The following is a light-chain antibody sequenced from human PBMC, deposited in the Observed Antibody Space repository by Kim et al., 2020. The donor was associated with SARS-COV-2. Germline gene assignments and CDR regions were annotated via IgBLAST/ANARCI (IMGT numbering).Light chain of an antibody. Sequence: EIVMTQSPATLSVSPGERATLSCRASQSVSSNLAWYQQKPGQAPRLLIYGASTRATGIPARFSGSGSGTEFTLTISSLQSEDFAVYYCHQYNNWPPMSAFGQGTKLEI. CDR1: QSVSSN. J-gene: IGKJ2*01. CDR2: GAS. V-gene: IGKV3-15*01. CDR3: HQYNNWPPMSA.